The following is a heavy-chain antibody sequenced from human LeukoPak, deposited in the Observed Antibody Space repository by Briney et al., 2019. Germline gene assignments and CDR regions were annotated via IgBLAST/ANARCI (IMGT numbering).Heavy chain of an antibody. CDR2: IYHSGST. J-gene: IGHJ4*02. V-gene: IGHV4-4*02. Sequence: PSETLSLTCAVSGGSISSSNWWSWVRQPPGKGLEWIGEIYHSGSTNYNPSLKSRVTISVDKSKNQLSLNLSSVTAADTAVYYCARESHYYYDSGSYSRYVLGYWGQGTLVTVSS. D-gene: IGHD3-10*01. CDR3: ARESHYYYDSGSYSRYVLGY. CDR1: GGSISSSNW.